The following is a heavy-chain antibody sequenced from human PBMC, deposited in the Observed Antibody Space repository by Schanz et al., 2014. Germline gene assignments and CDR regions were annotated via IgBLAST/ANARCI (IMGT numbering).Heavy chain of an antibody. V-gene: IGHV3-23*04. CDR1: GFTFSTYA. CDR3: VKDLEGY. J-gene: IGHJ4*02. D-gene: IGHD3-3*01. CDR2: ISGSGGST. Sequence: EVQLVESGGGLVQPGGSLRLSCAASGFTFSTYAMSWVRQAPGKGLEWVSTISGSGGSTFYADSVKGRFTTSRDNSKNTLYLHMSSLRAEDTAVYYCVKDLEGYWGQGTLVTVSS.